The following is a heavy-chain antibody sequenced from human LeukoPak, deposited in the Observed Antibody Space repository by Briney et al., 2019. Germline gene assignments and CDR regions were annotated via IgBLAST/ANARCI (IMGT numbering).Heavy chain of an antibody. CDR3: AREACGGDCYFSWFDP. CDR2: ISAYNGNT. J-gene: IGHJ5*02. Sequence: GASVKVSCKASGYTFTSYGISWVRQAPGQGLEWMGWISAYNGNTNYAQKLQGRVTMTTDTSTSTAYMELRSLRSDDTAVYYCAREACGGDCYFSWFDPWGQGTLVTVSS. CDR1: GYTFTSYG. V-gene: IGHV1-18*01. D-gene: IGHD2-21*01.